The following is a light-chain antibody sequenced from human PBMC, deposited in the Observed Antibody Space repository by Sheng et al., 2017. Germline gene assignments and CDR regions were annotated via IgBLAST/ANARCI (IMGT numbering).Light chain of an antibody. V-gene: IGLV2-8*01. CDR1: GSDVGGYNY. CDR2: EVT. Sequence: QSALTQPPSASGSPGQSVTISCTGTGSDVGGYNYVSWYQQHPGKAPKLMIYEVTRRPSGVPDRFSGSKSGNTASLTVSGLQAEDEADYYCSSYAGSNNLVVFGSGTKVTVV. J-gene: IGLJ1*01. CDR3: SSYAGSNNLVV.